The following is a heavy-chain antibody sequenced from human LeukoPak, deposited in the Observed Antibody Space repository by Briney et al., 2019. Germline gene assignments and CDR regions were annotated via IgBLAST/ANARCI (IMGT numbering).Heavy chain of an antibody. CDR2: ISSNGGST. CDR1: GFTFSSYA. V-gene: IGHV3-64*01. J-gene: IGHJ4*02. CDR3: ARKGRGGGSYVSDY. D-gene: IGHD1-26*01. Sequence: GGSLRLSCAASGFTFSSYAMHWVRQAPGKGLEYVSAISSNGGSTYYANSVKGRFTISRDNSKNTLYLQMGSLRAEDMAVYYCARKGRGGGSYVSDYWGQGTLVTVSS.